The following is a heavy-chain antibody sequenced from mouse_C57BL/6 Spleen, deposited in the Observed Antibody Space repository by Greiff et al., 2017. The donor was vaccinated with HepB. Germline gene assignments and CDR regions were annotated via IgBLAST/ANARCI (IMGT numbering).Heavy chain of an antibody. D-gene: IGHD3-2*02. CDR3: ARGSDYFDY. J-gene: IGHJ2*01. CDR1: GYAFTNYL. V-gene: IGHV1-54*01. CDR2: INPGSGGT. Sequence: VKVVESGAELVRPGTSVKVTCKASGYAFTNYLIEWVKQRPGQGLEWIGVINPGSGGTNYNEKFKGKATLTADKSSSTAYMQLSSLTSEDSAVYFCARGSDYFDYWGQGTTLTVSS.